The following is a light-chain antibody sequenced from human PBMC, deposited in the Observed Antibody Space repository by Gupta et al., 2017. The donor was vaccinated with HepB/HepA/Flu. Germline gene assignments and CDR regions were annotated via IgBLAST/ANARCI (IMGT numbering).Light chain of an antibody. CDR2: VSS. CDR1: QYISNY. Sequence: DIVLQQSPATLSLSPEERATLSCRASQYISNYLAWYQQKPGQTPRLLIYVSSNKATVIPAMFSGSSAGTDFTPTISRLEPEDFAIYYCQHRSSSTTFGQGTKVEIK. V-gene: IGKV3-11*01. CDR3: QHRSSSTT. J-gene: IGKJ1*01.